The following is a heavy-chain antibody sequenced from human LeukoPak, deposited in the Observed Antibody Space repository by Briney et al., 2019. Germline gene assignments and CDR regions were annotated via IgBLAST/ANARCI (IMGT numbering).Heavy chain of an antibody. CDR3: ASSIGGGSYPTQYFQH. CDR1: GYTFTSYG. Sequence: ASVTVSCKASGYTFTSYGISWVRQAPGQGLEWMGWVSAYNGNTNYAQKLQGRVTMTTDTSTSTAYMELRSLRSDDTAVYYCASSIGGGSYPTQYFQHWGQGTLVTVSS. CDR2: VSAYNGNT. J-gene: IGHJ1*01. D-gene: IGHD1-26*01. V-gene: IGHV1-18*01.